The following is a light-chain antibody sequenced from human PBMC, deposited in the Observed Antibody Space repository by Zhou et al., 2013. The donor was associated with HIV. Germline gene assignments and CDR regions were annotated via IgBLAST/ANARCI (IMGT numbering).Light chain of an antibody. CDR2: AAS. V-gene: IGKV3-15*01. CDR1: QSVESRY. J-gene: IGKJ1*01. CDR3: QHYDNWPPWT. Sequence: TQSPGTLSLSPGERATLSCRASQSVESRYLAWLQQKPGQAPRLLIYAASTRATGIPARFSGSGSGTEFTLTISGLQSEDFAVYYCQHYDNWPPWTFGQGTKVEIK.